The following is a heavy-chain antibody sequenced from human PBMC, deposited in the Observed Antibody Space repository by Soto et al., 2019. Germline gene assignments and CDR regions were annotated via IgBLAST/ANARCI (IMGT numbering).Heavy chain of an antibody. Sequence: EVQLLESGGGLVQPGGSLRLSCAASGFTFRSYAMSWVRQAPGKGLEWVSGISGSGGSTYYADSVKGRFTISRDNAKNPLDSQMNRLRAAVTAVSYCANEVYVAVAGYFDYWGQGTLVTVSA. D-gene: IGHD6-19*01. CDR3: ANEVYVAVAGYFDY. CDR1: GFTFRSYA. J-gene: IGHJ4*02. CDR2: ISGSGGST. V-gene: IGHV3-23*01.